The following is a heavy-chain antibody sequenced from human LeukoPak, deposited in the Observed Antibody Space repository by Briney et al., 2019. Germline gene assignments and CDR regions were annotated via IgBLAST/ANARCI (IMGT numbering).Heavy chain of an antibody. CDR2: LSWNGGNI. CDR1: GFTFHDYA. V-gene: IGHV3-9*01. D-gene: IGHD4-17*01. CDR3: AKALGSTVTTRTYFDY. J-gene: IGHJ4*02. Sequence: GGSLRLSCAASGFTFHDYAMHWVRQAPGKGLEWVSGLSWNGGNIGYAESVRGRFTISRDNVGNSLYLQMNSLRPEDTALYYCAKALGSTVTTRTYFDYWGQGTLVTVSS.